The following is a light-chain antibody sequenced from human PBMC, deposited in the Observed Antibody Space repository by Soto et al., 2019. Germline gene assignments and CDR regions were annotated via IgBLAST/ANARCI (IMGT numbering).Light chain of an antibody. Sequence: EIVLTQSPATLSLSPGERATLSCRASQSVSSYLAWYQQKHGQAPRLLIYDASNRSTGIPARFSGSGSGTYFTLTISSLEPEDFAVYYCQQRSNWPLTFGGGTKVEIK. CDR3: QQRSNWPLT. CDR1: QSVSSY. CDR2: DAS. V-gene: IGKV3-11*01. J-gene: IGKJ4*01.